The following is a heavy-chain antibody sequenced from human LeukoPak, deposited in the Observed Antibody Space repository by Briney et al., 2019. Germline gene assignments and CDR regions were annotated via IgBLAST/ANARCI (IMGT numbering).Heavy chain of an antibody. J-gene: IGHJ4*02. CDR3: ASQSPSLRLGEFDY. CDR2: IIPILGTA. V-gene: IGHV1-69*11. Sequence: SVKVSCKASGGTFSSYAISWVRQAPGQGLEWMGRIIPILGTANYAQKFQGRVTITTDESTSTAYMELSSLRSEDTAVYYCASQSPSLRLGEFDYWGQGTLVTVSS. CDR1: GGTFSSYA. D-gene: IGHD3-16*01.